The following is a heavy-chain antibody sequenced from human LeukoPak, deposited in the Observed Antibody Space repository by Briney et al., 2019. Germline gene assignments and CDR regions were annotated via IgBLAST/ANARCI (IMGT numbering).Heavy chain of an antibody. J-gene: IGHJ4*02. Sequence: ASVKVSCKASGYTFTSYGISWVLQAPGQGLEWMGWISAYNGNTNFAQKLQGRVTMATDTSTSTAYMDLRSLRSDDTAVYYCARDQAATNTQVRFCLDWGQGTLVTVSS. V-gene: IGHV1-18*01. CDR1: GYTFTSYG. D-gene: IGHD3-9*01. CDR2: ISAYNGNT. CDR3: ARDQAATNTQVRFCLD.